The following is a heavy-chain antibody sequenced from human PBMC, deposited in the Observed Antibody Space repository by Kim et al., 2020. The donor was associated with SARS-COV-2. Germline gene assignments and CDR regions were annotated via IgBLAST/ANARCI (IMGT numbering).Heavy chain of an antibody. CDR3: ARGDYDILTGYYRIDY. V-gene: IGHV4-34*01. Sequence: SETLSLTCAVYGGSFSGYYWSWIRQPPGKGLEWIGEINHSGSTNYNPSLKSRVTISVDTSTNQFSLKLSSVTAADTAVYYCARGDYDILTGYYRIDYWGQGTLVTVSS. CDR1: GGSFSGYY. D-gene: IGHD3-9*01. J-gene: IGHJ4*02. CDR2: INHSGST.